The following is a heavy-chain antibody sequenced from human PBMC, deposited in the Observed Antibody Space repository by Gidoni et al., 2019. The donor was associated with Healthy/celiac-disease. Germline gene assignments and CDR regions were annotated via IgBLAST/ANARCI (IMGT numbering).Heavy chain of an antibody. J-gene: IGHJ4*02. V-gene: IGHV1-2*02. CDR3: ARDRRYECWSGYYISGRELDY. CDR2: INPNSGGT. Sequence: HVQLVQSGAEVTTPGPSVKVSCKSPVYTFPCYYMPWVRQGPGQGPEWMGWINPNSGGTNDAQKFQGRVNMTRDTSISTAYMELSRLRSDDTAVDYGARDRRYECWSGYYISGRELDYWGQGTLVTVSS. D-gene: IGHD3-3*01. CDR1: VYTFPCYY.